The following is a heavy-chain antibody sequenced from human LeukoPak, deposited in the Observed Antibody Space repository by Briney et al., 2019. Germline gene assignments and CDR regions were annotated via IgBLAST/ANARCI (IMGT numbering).Heavy chain of an antibody. J-gene: IGHJ5*02. CDR2: INPSGGST. CDR1: GYTFTSYY. Sequence: ASVKVSCKASGYTFTSYYMHWVRQAPGQGLEWMRIINPSGGSTSYAQKFQGRVTMTRDTSTSTVYMELSSLRSEDTAVYYCARSMVRVPGDPWGQGTLVTVSS. CDR3: ARSMVRVPGDP. D-gene: IGHD3-10*01. V-gene: IGHV1-46*03.